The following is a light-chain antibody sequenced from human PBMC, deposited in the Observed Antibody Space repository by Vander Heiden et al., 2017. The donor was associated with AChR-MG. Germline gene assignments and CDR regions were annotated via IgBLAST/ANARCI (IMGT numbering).Light chain of an antibody. CDR3: QQYSNWPRT. CDR1: QSVSSN. V-gene: IGKV3-15*01. J-gene: IGKJ1*01. Sequence: EIVMTQSPATLSVSPGETATLSCRASQSVSSNLAWYQQKLGQAPRLLIFGASTRATDIPARFSGSGSETEFTLTISSLQAEDFAVYYCQQYSNWPRTFGQGTKVEIK. CDR2: GAS.